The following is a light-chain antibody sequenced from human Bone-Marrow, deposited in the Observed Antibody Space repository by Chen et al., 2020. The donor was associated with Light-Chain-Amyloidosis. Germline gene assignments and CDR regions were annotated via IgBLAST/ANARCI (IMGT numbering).Light chain of an antibody. CDR3: SSFTSSSSYV. J-gene: IGLJ1*01. Sequence: QSLLTHPASVSASPGQSITIYCTGTSGHVVTYNYFSWYQQHPGKAPKVMMYAVSTRPSGVSNRFSGSKSGHTASLTISGLQAEDEADYYCSSFTSSSSYVFGPGTKVTVL. V-gene: IGLV2-14*01. CDR1: SGHVVTYNY. CDR2: AVS.